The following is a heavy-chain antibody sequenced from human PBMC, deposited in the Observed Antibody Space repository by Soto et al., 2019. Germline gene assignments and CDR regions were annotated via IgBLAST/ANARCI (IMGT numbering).Heavy chain of an antibody. CDR1: GFTFVTYD. V-gene: IGHV3-23*01. CDR3: VKGNWGDY. CDR2: SRGSDGST. D-gene: IGHD7-27*01. J-gene: IGHJ4*02. Sequence: EVQLLESGGGSVQPGGSLRLSCAASGFTFVTYDMTWVRQAPGKGLEWVSVSRGSDGSTYYADSVKGRFTISRDNSKNTLYLQMNSLRVDDTAIYYCVKGNWGDYWGQGTLLTVSS.